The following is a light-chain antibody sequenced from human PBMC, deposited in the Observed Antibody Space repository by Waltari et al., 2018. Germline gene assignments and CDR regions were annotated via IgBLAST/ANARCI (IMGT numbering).Light chain of an antibody. CDR1: QSVGRH. CDR3: QQRNTWPLT. V-gene: IGKV3-11*01. CDR2: EAS. J-gene: IGKJ4*01. Sequence: EIVLTQSPATLYFSPGERATISCRASQSVGRHLAWFQQKPGQAPRLLIFEASSRATGIPGRFSGSGSGTDFTLTIAGLEPEDFAVYYCQQRNTWPLTFGGGTKVEIK.